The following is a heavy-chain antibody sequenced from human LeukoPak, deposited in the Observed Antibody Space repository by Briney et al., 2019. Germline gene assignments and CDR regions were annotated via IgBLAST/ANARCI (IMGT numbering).Heavy chain of an antibody. V-gene: IGHV1-8*02. CDR3: AIREVGDTTYWFDP. J-gene: IGHJ5*02. D-gene: IGHD1-26*01. CDR1: GYTFTSYG. CDR2: MNPNSANT. Sequence: ASVKVSCKASGYTFTSYGISWVRQAPGQGLEWMGWMNPNSANTGYAQKFQGRVTMTRNTSISTAYMELSSLRSEDTAVYYCAIREVGDTTYWFDPWGQGTLVTVSS.